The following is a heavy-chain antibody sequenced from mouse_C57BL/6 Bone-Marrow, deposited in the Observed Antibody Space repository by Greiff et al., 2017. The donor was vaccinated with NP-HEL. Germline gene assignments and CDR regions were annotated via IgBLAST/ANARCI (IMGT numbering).Heavy chain of an antibody. J-gene: IGHJ1*03. CDR1: GYTFTNYW. V-gene: IGHV1-63*01. CDR3: ARLTTVVARYWYFEV. Sequence: QVQLKESGAELVRPGTSVKMSCKASGYTFTNYWIGWAKQRPGHGLEWIGDIYPGGGYTNYNEKFKGKATLTADKSSSTAYMQFSSLTSEDSAIYYCARLTTVVARYWYFEVWGTGTTVTVSS. D-gene: IGHD1-1*01. CDR2: IYPGGGYT.